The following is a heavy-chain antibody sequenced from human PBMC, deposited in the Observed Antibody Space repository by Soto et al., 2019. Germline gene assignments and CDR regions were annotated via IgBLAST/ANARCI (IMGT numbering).Heavy chain of an antibody. CDR1: GFTFSMFW. D-gene: IGHD1-1*01. CDR2: INDDGIST. V-gene: IGHV3-74*01. J-gene: IGHJ4*02. CDR3: TRGPRSTSTGTGAF. Sequence: GESLKISCAASGFTFSMFWMHWVRQVPGKGPEWVSRINDDGISTNYADSVKGRFTISRDNAKNILYLQMNALRVEDTAVYYCTRGPRSTSTGTGAFWGQGTLVTVSS.